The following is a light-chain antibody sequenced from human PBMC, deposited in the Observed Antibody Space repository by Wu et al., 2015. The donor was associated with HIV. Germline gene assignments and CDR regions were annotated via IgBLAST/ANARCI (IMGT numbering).Light chain of an antibody. J-gene: IGKJ2*01. CDR2: DAS. V-gene: IGKV3-15*01. CDR1: QIIATN. CDR3: QQYNSSPYN. Sequence: EIVMTQSPATLSVSPGGRVTLSCRASQIIATNLAWYQQKPGQPPRLLIYDASTRATGFPARFSGGGSGTDFSLTIRRLEPEDFAVYYCQQYNSSPYNFGQGTKLEIK.